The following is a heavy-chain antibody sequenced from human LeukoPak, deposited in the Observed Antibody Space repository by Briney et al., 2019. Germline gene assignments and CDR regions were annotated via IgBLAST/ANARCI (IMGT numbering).Heavy chain of an antibody. CDR1: GFTFTTFG. J-gene: IGHJ4*02. Sequence: GRSLRLSCAASGFTFTTFGIHWARQAPGKGLEWVAAISPDGNIEYYTDSVKGRFTISRDNSKNMIYLQMNSLRGEDSAVYYCAKINNDDDYWGQGTLVTVSS. D-gene: IGHD1/OR15-1a*01. CDR3: AKINNDDDY. CDR2: ISPDGNIE. V-gene: IGHV3-30*18.